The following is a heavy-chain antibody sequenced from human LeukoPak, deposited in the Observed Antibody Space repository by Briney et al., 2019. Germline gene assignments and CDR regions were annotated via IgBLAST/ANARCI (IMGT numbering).Heavy chain of an antibody. V-gene: IGHV4-39*01. CDR1: GDSISRSNYY. Sequence: SETLSLTCTVSGDSISRSNYYWGWIRQPPGRGLKWIGSIYFSGSTYYNPSLNSRVTISVDTSKNQFSLKLTSVTATDTAVYYCTRHLVSSPSRSFHHWGQGTLGTVSS. CDR2: IYFSGST. D-gene: IGHD2-21*01. CDR3: TRHLVSSPSRSFHH. J-gene: IGHJ4*02.